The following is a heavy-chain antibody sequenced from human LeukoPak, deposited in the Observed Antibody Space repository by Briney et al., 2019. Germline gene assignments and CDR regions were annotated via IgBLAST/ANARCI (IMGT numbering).Heavy chain of an antibody. J-gene: IGHJ3*02. CDR2: IYHSGST. CDR1: GGSISSGGYY. CDR3: ARVGYSSSLRTGAFDI. D-gene: IGHD6-6*01. V-gene: IGHV4-30-2*01. Sequence: SQTLSLTCTVSGGSISSGGYYWSWIRQPPGKGLEWIGYIYHSGSTYYNPSLKSRVTISVDRSKNQFSLKLSSVTAAGTAVYYCARVGYSSSLRTGAFDIWGQGTMVTVSS.